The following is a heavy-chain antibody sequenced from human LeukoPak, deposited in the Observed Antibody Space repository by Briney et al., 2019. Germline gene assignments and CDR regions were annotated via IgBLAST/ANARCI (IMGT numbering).Heavy chain of an antibody. D-gene: IGHD2/OR15-2a*01. CDR1: GDSIRSNY. V-gene: IGHV4-4*09. CDR2: IYSSGRT. J-gene: IGHJ5*02. CDR3: ARLSAGFNSSYWFDP. Sequence: PSETLSLTRTISGDSIRSNYWTWIRQPTRKGLEWIGYIYSSGRTNYNPSLKSQVTMSVDTSKNQFSLKVISVTAADTAVYYCARLSAGFNSSYWFDPWGQGTLVTVSS.